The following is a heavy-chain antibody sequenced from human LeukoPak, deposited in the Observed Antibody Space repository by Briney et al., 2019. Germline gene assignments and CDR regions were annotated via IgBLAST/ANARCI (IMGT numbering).Heavy chain of an antibody. D-gene: IGHD6-13*01. J-gene: IGHJ4*02. Sequence: GGSLRLSCAASGFTFVGNAVTWVRQAPGKGLEWVSTISGSGDIYYADSVKGRFTISRDNAKNSLYLQMNSLRAEDTAVYYCAREGGAAGTGYWGQGTLVTVSS. CDR1: GFTFVGNA. V-gene: IGHV3-69-1*01. CDR2: ISGSGDI. CDR3: AREGGAAGTGY.